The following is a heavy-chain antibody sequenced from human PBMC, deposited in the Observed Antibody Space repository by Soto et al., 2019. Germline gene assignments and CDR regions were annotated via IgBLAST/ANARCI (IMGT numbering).Heavy chain of an antibody. V-gene: IGHV3-33*01. Sequence: GGSLRLSCAASGFTFSSYGMHWVRQAPGKGLEWVAVIWYDGSNKYYADSVKGRFTISRDNSKNTLYLQMNSLRAEDTAVYYCARDLYWSVAGHYYYYGMDVWGQGTTVTVSS. CDR3: ARDLYWSVAGHYYYYGMDV. CDR1: GFTFSSYG. J-gene: IGHJ6*02. CDR2: IWYDGSNK. D-gene: IGHD6-19*01.